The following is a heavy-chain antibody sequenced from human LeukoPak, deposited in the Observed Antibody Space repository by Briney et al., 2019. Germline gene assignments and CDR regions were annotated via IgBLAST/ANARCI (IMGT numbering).Heavy chain of an antibody. CDR2: INHSGST. Sequence: MSSETLSLTCAVYGGSFSGYYWSWIRQPPEKGLEWIGEINHSGSTNYNPSLKSRVTISVDTSKNQFSLKLSSVTAADTAVYYCARGRQSSSCWCKYGMDVWGQGTTVTVSS. CDR3: ARGRQSSSCWCKYGMDV. D-gene: IGHD6-19*01. CDR1: GGSFSGYY. J-gene: IGHJ6*02. V-gene: IGHV4-34*01.